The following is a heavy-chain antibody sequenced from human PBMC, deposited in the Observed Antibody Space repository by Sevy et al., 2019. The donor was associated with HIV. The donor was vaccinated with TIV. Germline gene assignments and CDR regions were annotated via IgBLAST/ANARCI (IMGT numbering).Heavy chain of an antibody. V-gene: IGHV6-1*01. CDR2: TYYRSQWYS. J-gene: IGHJ3*01. Sequence: KQSQTLSLTCAISGDSVSSNSAAWNWIRQSPSRGLEWLGRTYYRSQWYSDYAVSVRSRININADTSGTRFSRELNSVTPEDTALYYCARDLQVSIGWYGGAFGTWGQGTMVTVSS. CDR3: ARDLQVSIGWYGGAFGT. D-gene: IGHD6-19*01. CDR1: GDSVSSNSAA.